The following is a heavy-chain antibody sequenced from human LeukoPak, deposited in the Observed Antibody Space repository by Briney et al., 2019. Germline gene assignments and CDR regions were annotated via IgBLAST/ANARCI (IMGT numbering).Heavy chain of an antibody. CDR1: GFTFISYW. Sequence: GGSLRLSCAASGFTFISYWMHGVRQAPGKGLVWVSRINSDGSSTSYADSVKGRFTISRDNAKNTLYLQMNSLRAEDTAVYYCARDGQQQLVLNWFDPWGQGTLVTVSS. CDR3: ARDGQQQLVLNWFDP. D-gene: IGHD6-13*01. CDR2: INSDGSST. V-gene: IGHV3-74*01. J-gene: IGHJ5*02.